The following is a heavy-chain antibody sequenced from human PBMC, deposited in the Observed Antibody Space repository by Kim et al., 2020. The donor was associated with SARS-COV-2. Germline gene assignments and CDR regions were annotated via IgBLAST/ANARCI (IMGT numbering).Heavy chain of an antibody. D-gene: IGHD3-22*01. CDR3: APEPGYYDSRGY. J-gene: IGHJ4*02. V-gene: IGHV3-11*04. Sequence: YYADSVKGRFTISRDNAKNSLYLQMNSLRAEDTAVYYCAPEPGYYDSRGYWGQGTLVTVSS.